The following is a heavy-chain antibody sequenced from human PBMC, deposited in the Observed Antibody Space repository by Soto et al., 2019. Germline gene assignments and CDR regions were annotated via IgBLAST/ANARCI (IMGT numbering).Heavy chain of an antibody. Sequence: QVQLVQSGAEVKKPGASVNVSCKASGYTFTVYYMHWVRQAPGQGLAWMGWINPKSGGTMYPQKFQGRVTMTWDTSISTAYMALTRLRSDDTAVYYCARDLAKGGGSAGFDYWGQGTLGTVSS. CDR3: ARDLAKGGGSAGFDY. D-gene: IGHD1-26*01. CDR1: GYTFTVYY. CDR2: INPKSGGT. J-gene: IGHJ4*02. V-gene: IGHV1-2*02.